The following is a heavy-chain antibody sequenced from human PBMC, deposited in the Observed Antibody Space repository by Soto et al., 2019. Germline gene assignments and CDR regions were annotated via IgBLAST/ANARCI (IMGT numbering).Heavy chain of an antibody. V-gene: IGHV3-23*01. CDR3: ATDRGWGVVSPSHDY. J-gene: IGHJ4*02. CDR2: IRGTGGET. Sequence: EVELLESGGGIVQPGGSLRVSCVASGFTFRNFVMSWVRQAPGKGLEWVSAIRGTGGETFYADSVKGRFTSSRDNSKNTLYLQMNSPRDEDTALYFCATDRGWGVVSPSHDYWGQGTLVTVSS. D-gene: IGHD2-21*01. CDR1: GFTFRNFV.